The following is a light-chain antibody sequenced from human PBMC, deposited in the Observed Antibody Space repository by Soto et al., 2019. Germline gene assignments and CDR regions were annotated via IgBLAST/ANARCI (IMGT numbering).Light chain of an antibody. Sequence: DIQVTQSPPSLSASVGDRVTITCRASRDIDNSLAWYQQVPGKAPKLLIYAASTLQSGVPSRFRGSGSGTSFILTITSLQPEDVATYYCQKYNMAPWIFGQGTKVEV. CDR3: QKYNMAPWI. CDR2: AAS. V-gene: IGKV1-27*01. CDR1: RDIDNS. J-gene: IGKJ1*01.